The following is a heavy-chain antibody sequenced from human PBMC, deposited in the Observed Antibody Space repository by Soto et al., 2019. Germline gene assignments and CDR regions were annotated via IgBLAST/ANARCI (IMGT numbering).Heavy chain of an antibody. D-gene: IGHD3-3*01. J-gene: IGHJ2*01. Sequence: KTSETLSLTCTVSGGSISSGDYYWSWIRQPPGKGLEWIGYIYYSGSTYYNPSLKSRVTISVDTSKNQFSLKLSSVTAADTAVYYCASGPYYDFWSGYPLGYFDLWGRGTLVT. CDR1: GGSISSGDYY. CDR2: IYYSGST. V-gene: IGHV4-30-4*01. CDR3: ASGPYYDFWSGYPLGYFDL.